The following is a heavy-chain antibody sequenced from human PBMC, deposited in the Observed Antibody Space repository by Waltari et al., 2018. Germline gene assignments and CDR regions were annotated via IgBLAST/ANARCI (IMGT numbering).Heavy chain of an antibody. D-gene: IGHD2-21*01. V-gene: IGHV3-74*01. CDR1: GFTFSSYW. CDR3: ARAGGGELRMGFDP. J-gene: IGHJ5*02. Sequence: EVQLVESGGGLIQPGGSLRLSCAAAGFTFSSYWMTWLRQAPGKGLVWVSRINTDGSSTNYADSVKGRFTISRDNAKNTLYLQMNSLRAEDTAVYYCARAGGGELRMGFDPWGQGTLVTVSS. CDR2: INTDGSST.